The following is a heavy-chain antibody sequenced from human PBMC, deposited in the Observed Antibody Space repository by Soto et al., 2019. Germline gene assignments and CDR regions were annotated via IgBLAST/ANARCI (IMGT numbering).Heavy chain of an antibody. CDR2: IIPVLGVG. J-gene: IGHJ4*02. Sequence: GASVKVSCKASGGTFGNHAISWVRQAPGQGLEWLGGIIPVLGVGDNAQNFQGRVTITVDASASTAYLELSSLRSEDTALYYCAREAGYTYGYVFDYWGQGTLVTVSS. CDR3: AREAGYTYGYVFDY. V-gene: IGHV1-69*10. CDR1: GGTFGNHA. D-gene: IGHD5-18*01.